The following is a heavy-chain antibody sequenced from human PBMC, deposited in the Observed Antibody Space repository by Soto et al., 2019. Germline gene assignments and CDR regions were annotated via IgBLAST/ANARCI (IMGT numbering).Heavy chain of an antibody. V-gene: IGHV3-23*01. D-gene: IGHD4-4*01. Sequence: GGSLRLSCTASGFNFNSYAMIWVRQAPGKGLEWVSGISGYGDSTYYAASVKGRFTISRDNSQKMLFLQMNSLRAEDTAMYYCAKVPLVLSNAFDLWGQVTKFTVSS. CDR2: ISGYGDST. J-gene: IGHJ3*01. CDR3: AKVPLVLSNAFDL. CDR1: GFNFNSYA.